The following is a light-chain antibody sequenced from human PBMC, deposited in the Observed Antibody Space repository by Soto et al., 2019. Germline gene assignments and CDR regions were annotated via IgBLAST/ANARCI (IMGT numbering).Light chain of an antibody. CDR2: GAS. V-gene: IGKV3-20*01. CDR3: QQYGTSPYT. Sequence: ENVLTQSPGTLSLSPGERATLSCRASQSVSSNFLAWYQQKPGQGPRLLIYGASIRATGIPERFSGSGSGTDFTLIISRLEPEDFAVYYCQQYGTSPYTFGQGAKLDI. J-gene: IGKJ2*01. CDR1: QSVSSNF.